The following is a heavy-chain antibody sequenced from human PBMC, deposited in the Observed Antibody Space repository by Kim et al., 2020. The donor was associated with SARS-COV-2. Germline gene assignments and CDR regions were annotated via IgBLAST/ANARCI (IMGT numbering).Heavy chain of an antibody. CDR3: ARDNMVRCFDWHPFDY. Sequence: ASVKVSCKASGYTFTSYAMHWVRQAPGQRLEWMGWINAGNGNTKYSQKFQGRVTITRDTSASTAYMELSSLRSEDTAVYYCARDNMVRCFDWHPFDYWGQGTLVTVSS. V-gene: IGHV1-3*01. D-gene: IGHD3-9*01. J-gene: IGHJ4*02. CDR2: INAGNGNT. CDR1: GYTFTSYA.